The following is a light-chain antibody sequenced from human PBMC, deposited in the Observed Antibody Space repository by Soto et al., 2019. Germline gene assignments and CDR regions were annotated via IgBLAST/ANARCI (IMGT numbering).Light chain of an antibody. CDR3: QQYNNWPPWT. CDR2: GAS. CDR1: QSVSSN. Sequence: EIVMTQSRATLSVSPGARATLYCRASQSVSSNLAWYQQKPGQAPGLLIYGASTRATGIPARFSGSGSGTEFTLTISSLQSEDFAVYYCQQYNNWPPWTFGQGTKVDIK. J-gene: IGKJ1*01. V-gene: IGKV3-15*01.